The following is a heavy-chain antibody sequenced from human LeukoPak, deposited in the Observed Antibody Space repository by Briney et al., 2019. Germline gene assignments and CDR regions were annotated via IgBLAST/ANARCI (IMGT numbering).Heavy chain of an antibody. CDR3: ARDNTMSGSYFA. CDR2: IYHSGST. D-gene: IGHD1-26*01. Sequence: SETLSLTCTVSGSSISNYYWGWIRQPPGKGLEWIGSIYHSGSTYYNPSLKSRVTVSVDTSKNQLSLKVNSVTAADTAVYYCARDNTMSGSYFAWGHGTLVTVSS. V-gene: IGHV4-38-2*02. CDR1: GSSISNYY. J-gene: IGHJ4*01.